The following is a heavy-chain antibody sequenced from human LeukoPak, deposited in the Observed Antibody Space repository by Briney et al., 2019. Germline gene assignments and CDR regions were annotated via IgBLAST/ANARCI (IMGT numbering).Heavy chain of an antibody. Sequence: GGSLRLSCAASGFTFSSYWMHWVRQAPGKGLAWVSRINSDGSSTSYADSVKGRFTISRDNAKNTLYLQMSSLRAEDTAVYYCARTSYYYDSSGYSNYWGQGTLVTVSS. J-gene: IGHJ4*02. V-gene: IGHV3-74*01. D-gene: IGHD3-22*01. CDR2: INSDGSST. CDR1: GFTFSSYW. CDR3: ARTSYYYDSSGYSNY.